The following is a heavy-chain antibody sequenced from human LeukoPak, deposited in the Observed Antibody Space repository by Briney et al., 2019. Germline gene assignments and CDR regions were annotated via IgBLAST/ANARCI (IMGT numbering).Heavy chain of an antibody. CDR3: ARTYDSSGYYPYYFDY. CDR2: ISAYNGNT. J-gene: IGHJ4*02. V-gene: IGHV1-18*01. CDR1: GYTFTSYG. Sequence: GASVKVSCKASGYTFTSYGITWVRQAPGQGLDWMGWISAYNGNTNYAQKFQGRVTMTTDTSTSTAYMELRSLRSDDTAVYCCARTYDSSGYYPYYFDYWGQGTLVTVSS. D-gene: IGHD3-22*01.